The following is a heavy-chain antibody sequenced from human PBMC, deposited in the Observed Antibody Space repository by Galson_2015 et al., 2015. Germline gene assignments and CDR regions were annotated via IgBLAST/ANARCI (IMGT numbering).Heavy chain of an antibody. J-gene: IGHJ4*02. D-gene: IGHD5-24*01. CDR2: ISDDGNEG. CDR3: AKPPERWGGIDY. Sequence: SLRLSCAASGFTFSSYGMHWVRQAPGKGLEWVAIISDDGNEGYYADSVKGRFTISRDNSKNTLYLQMNSLRAEDTAVYYCAKPPERWGGIDYWGQGTLVTVSS. V-gene: IGHV3-30*18. CDR1: GFTFSSYG.